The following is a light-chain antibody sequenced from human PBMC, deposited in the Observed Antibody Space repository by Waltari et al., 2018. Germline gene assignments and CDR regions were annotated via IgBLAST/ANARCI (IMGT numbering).Light chain of an antibody. CDR2: EGR. CDR3: CSYVGNSAPHV. CDR1: SSDVGGYVL. J-gene: IGLJ1*01. Sequence: QSALTQPASVSGSPGQSITISCTGTSSDVGGYVLVSWYQQHPGKAPKLMIYEGRKRPSGVSNRFSASKSGNTASLTISGLQAEDEADYYCCSYVGNSAPHVFGTGTKVTVL. V-gene: IGLV2-23*01.